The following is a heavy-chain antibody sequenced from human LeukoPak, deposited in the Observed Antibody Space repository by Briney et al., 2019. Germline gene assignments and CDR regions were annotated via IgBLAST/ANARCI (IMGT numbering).Heavy chain of an antibody. J-gene: IGHJ6*02. CDR3: ARIRIYDSGVVGMDV. CDR2: IYTSGST. V-gene: IGHV4-4*07. D-gene: IGHD3-10*01. Sequence: SETLSLTCTVSGGSISPYYWSWIRQPAGKGLEWIGRIYTSGSTNYNPSLKSRVTMSLDTSKNQVSLNLSSVTAADTAVYFCARIRIYDSGVVGMDVWGQGTTVTVSS. CDR1: GGSISPYY.